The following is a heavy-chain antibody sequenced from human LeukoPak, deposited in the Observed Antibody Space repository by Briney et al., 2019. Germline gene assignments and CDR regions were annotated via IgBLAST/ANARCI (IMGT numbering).Heavy chain of an antibody. CDR2: ISYDGSNK. CDR3: ARSKYSSGWYGGGDYFDY. J-gene: IGHJ4*02. CDR1: GFTFSSYA. V-gene: IGHV3-30-3*01. Sequence: PGRSLRLSCAPSGFTFSSYAMHWVRQAPGKGLEWVAVISYDGSNKYYADSVKGRFTISRDNSKNTLYLQMNSLRAEDTAVYYCARSKYSSGWYGGGDYFDYWGQGTLVTVSS. D-gene: IGHD6-19*01.